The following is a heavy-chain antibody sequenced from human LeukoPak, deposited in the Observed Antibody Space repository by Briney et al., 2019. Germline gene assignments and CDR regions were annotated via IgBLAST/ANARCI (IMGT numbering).Heavy chain of an antibody. CDR2: IYYSGST. V-gene: IGHV4-39*01. CDR1: GGSISSSSYY. D-gene: IGHD6-13*01. Sequence: PSETLSLTCTVSGGSISSSSYYWGWIRQPPGKGLEWIGSIYYSGSTYYNPSLKSRVTISADTSKNQFSLKLSSVTAADTAVYYCARLLSYSRPGYWGQGTLVTVSS. CDR3: ARLLSYSRPGY. J-gene: IGHJ4*02.